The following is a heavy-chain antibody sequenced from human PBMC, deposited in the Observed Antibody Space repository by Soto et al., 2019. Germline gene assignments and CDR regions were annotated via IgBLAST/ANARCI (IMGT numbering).Heavy chain of an antibody. CDR3: AKDKVTTFVRPEDAFDI. J-gene: IGHJ3*02. V-gene: IGHV3-23*01. D-gene: IGHD4-17*01. Sequence: PWGALRLSCAASGFTFSSYAMSWVRQAPGKGLEWVSAISGSGGSTYYADSVKGRFTISRDNSKNTLYLQMNSLRAEDTAVYYCAKDKVTTFVRPEDAFDIWGQGTMVTVSS. CDR2: ISGSGGST. CDR1: GFTFSSYA.